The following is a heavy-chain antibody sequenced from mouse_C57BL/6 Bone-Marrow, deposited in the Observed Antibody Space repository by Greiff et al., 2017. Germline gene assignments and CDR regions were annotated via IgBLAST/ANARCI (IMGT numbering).Heavy chain of an antibody. CDR2: IWGGGST. Sequence: VQLQQSGPGLVQPSQSLSITCTVSGFSFTSYGVHWVRQPPGKGLEWLGVIWGGGSTDFNAAFISRLSISKDNSKSQVFFKMNSLQADDTAIYYCAKKGDYDWFAYWGQGTLVTVSA. J-gene: IGHJ3*01. D-gene: IGHD2-4*01. V-gene: IGHV2-4*01. CDR1: GFSFTSYG. CDR3: AKKGDYDWFAY.